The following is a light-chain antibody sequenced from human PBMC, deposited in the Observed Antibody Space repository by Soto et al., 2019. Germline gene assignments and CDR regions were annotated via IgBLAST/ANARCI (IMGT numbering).Light chain of an antibody. CDR1: LPVTNN. Sequence: EIVLTHSPGTLSLSPGERATLSCRASLPVTNNYLAWYQQMAGQAPRLIIYGASTRATGIPARFSGSGSGTEFTLTISSLQSEDFAVYYCQQYNNWPPITFGQGTRLEI. J-gene: IGKJ5*01. CDR3: QQYNNWPPIT. V-gene: IGKV3-15*01. CDR2: GAS.